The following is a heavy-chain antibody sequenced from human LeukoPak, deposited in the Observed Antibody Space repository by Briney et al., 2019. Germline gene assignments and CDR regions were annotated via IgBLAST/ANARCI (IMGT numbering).Heavy chain of an antibody. Sequence: ASVKVSCKVSGYTLTELSMHWVRQAPGKGLEWMGGFDPEDGETIYAQKFQGRVTMTEDTSTDTAYMELSSLRSEDTAVYYCATDGQQLGEPYYYYGMDVWGRGTTVTVSS. CDR1: GYTLTELS. J-gene: IGHJ6*02. D-gene: IGHD6-13*01. CDR3: ATDGQQLGEPYYYYGMDV. CDR2: FDPEDGET. V-gene: IGHV1-24*01.